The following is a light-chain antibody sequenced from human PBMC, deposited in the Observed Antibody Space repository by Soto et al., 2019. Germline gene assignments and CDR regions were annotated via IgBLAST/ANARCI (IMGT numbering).Light chain of an antibody. CDR2: GAS. V-gene: IGKV3-15*01. Sequence: EIVMTQSPATLSVSPGERATLSCRASQSVGSKLAWYQQKPGQAPRLLIYGASTRATGIPARFSGSGSGTEFTLTISSLQSEDFAVYYCQQYNNSPPLTFGGGTKVEIK. CDR1: QSVGSK. CDR3: QQYNNSPPLT. J-gene: IGKJ4*01.